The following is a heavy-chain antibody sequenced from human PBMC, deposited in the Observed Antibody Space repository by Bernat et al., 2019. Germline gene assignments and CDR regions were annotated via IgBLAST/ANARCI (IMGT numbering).Heavy chain of an antibody. CDR1: GFTVSRNY. CDR2: IYSGGST. D-gene: IGHD3-16*01. V-gene: IGHV3-53*05. J-gene: IGHJ4*02. CDR3: AREQGGY. Sequence: LVETGGGLIQPGGSLRLSCAVSGFTVSRNYMSWVRQAPGKGLEWVSVIYSGGSTYYGDSVKGRFTISRDNSNNTVYLQMNSLRAEDTAVYYCAREQGGYWGQGTLVTVSS.